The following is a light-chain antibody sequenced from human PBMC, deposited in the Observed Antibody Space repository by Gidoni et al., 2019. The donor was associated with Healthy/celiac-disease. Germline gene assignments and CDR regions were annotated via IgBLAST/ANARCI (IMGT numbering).Light chain of an antibody. V-gene: IGKV4-1*01. CDR1: QSVLYSSNNKNY. CDR2: WAS. Sequence: DIVMTQSPDSLAVSLGERATINCKSSQSVLYSSNNKNYFAWYQQKPGQPPKLLIYWASTREAGVPDRFSGSGSGTDFTLTISSLQDEDVAVYYCQQYYSTPLAFGQXTKVEIK. CDR3: QQYYSTPLA. J-gene: IGKJ1*01.